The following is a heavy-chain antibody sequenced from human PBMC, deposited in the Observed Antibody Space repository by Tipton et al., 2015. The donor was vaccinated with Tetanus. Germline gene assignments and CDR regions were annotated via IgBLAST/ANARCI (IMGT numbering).Heavy chain of an antibody. D-gene: IGHD1-26*01. V-gene: IGHV3-74*01. CDR1: GYNFRNND. Sequence: GSLRPSCVASGYNFRNNDMHWVRQTPGKGLVWISRINPDGRRTNYADSVKGRFTISRDNAENSLYLQVDSLRAEDTAVYYCARMQSGSYFDLWGPGILVTVSS. CDR3: ARMQSGSYFDL. J-gene: IGHJ4*02. CDR2: INPDGRRT.